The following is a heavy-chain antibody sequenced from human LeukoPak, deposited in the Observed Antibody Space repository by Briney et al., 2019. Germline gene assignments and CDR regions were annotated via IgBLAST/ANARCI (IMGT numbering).Heavy chain of an antibody. Sequence: SETLSLTCTVSGGSISSYYWSWIRQPPGKGLEWIGYIYYSGSTNYNPSLKSRVTISVDTSKNQFSLKLSSATAADTAVYYCARRGQQLPYYYFDYWGQGTLVTVSS. V-gene: IGHV4-59*08. D-gene: IGHD6-13*01. CDR2: IYYSGST. CDR1: GGSISSYY. CDR3: ARRGQQLPYYYFDY. J-gene: IGHJ4*02.